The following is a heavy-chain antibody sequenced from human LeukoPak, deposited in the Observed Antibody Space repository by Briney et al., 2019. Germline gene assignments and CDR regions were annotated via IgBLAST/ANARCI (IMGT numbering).Heavy chain of an antibody. Sequence: GGSLRLSCAASGFPFSSYAMSWVRQAPGKGLDWVSSIIASGGTTYYADSVKGRFTISRDNSKNTVYLQMNSLRGEDTAVYYCAELGITMIGGVWGKGTTVTISS. CDR2: IIASGGTT. J-gene: IGHJ6*04. CDR1: GFPFSSYA. V-gene: IGHV3-23*01. CDR3: AELGITMIGGV. D-gene: IGHD3-10*02.